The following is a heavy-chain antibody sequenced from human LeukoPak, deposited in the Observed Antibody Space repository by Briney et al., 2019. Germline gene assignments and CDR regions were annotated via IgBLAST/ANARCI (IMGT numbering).Heavy chain of an antibody. Sequence: SVKVSCKASGGTFSSYAISWVRQAPGQGLEWMGGIIPIFSTANYAQKFQGRVTITTDESTSTAYMELSSLRSEDTVVYCCAGNYDFWSGYNPDTYYFDYWGQGTLVTVSS. CDR2: IIPIFSTA. CDR3: AGNYDFWSGYNPDTYYFDY. J-gene: IGHJ4*02. V-gene: IGHV1-69*05. CDR1: GGTFSSYA. D-gene: IGHD3-3*01.